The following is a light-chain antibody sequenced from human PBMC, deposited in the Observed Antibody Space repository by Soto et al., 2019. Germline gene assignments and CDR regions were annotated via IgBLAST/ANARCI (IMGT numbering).Light chain of an antibody. Sequence: EILFTQSPGSLSVFPGERASLSCRASQNVNNRLAWYQQKAGQAPSLLISGASSRANGIPDRFSGSGSGTDFTLTISRLESDDFALYYCQQYAEGKPITFGQGTRLEIK. J-gene: IGKJ5*01. CDR3: QQYAEGKPIT. CDR2: GAS. V-gene: IGKV3-20*01. CDR1: QNVNNR.